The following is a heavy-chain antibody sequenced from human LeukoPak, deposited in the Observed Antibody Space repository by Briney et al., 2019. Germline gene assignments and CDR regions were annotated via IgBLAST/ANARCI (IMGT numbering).Heavy chain of an antibody. CDR2: ISYEGDTT. CDR3: AREGGYGSGRGWFDP. D-gene: IGHD3-10*01. CDR1: GFIFRIYG. V-gene: IGHV3-30*03. Sequence: GGSLRLSCAASGFIFRIYGMHWVRQAPGKGLEWVALISYEGDTTYYADSVKGRFTISRDNAKNSVYLQMNSLRADDTAVYYCAREGGYGSGRGWFDPWGQGTLVTVSS. J-gene: IGHJ5*02.